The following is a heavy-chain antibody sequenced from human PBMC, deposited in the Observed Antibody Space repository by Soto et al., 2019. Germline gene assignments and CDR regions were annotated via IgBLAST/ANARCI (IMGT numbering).Heavy chain of an antibody. CDR1: GFTFSSYA. CDR3: ARRYSGPDY. Sequence: GGSLRLSCAASGFTFSSYAMHWVRQAPGKGLEWVAVISYDGSNKYYADSVKGRFTISRDNSKNTLYLQMNSLRAEDTAVYYCARRYSGPDYWGQGTLVTVS. D-gene: IGHD5-12*01. V-gene: IGHV3-30-3*01. CDR2: ISYDGSNK. J-gene: IGHJ4*02.